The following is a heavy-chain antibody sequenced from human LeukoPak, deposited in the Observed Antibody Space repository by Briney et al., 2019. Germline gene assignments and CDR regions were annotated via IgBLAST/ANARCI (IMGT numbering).Heavy chain of an antibody. CDR1: GFTFSSYS. CDR3: ATNIAAAALYNWFDP. D-gene: IGHD6-13*01. CDR2: ISSSSSYI. J-gene: IGHJ5*02. V-gene: IGHV3-21*01. Sequence: GGSLRLSCAASGFTFSSYSMNWVRQAPGKGLEWVSSISSSSSYIYYADSVKGRFTISRDNAKNPLYLQMNSLRAEDTAVYYCATNIAAAALYNWFDPWGQGTLVTVSS.